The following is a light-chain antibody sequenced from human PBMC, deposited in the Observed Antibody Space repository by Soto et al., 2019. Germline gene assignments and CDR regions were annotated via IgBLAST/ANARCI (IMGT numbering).Light chain of an antibody. CDR3: QQYNNFPAFT. CDR2: GAS. CDR1: QSVSSN. V-gene: IGKV3-15*01. Sequence: EIVMTQSQATLSVSTGERATLSCRASQSVSSNLAWYQQKPGQAPRLLIYGASTRATGIPARFSGSGSGTEFTLTISSLLSEDFAVYYCQQYNNFPAFTFGGGTKGEIK. J-gene: IGKJ4*01.